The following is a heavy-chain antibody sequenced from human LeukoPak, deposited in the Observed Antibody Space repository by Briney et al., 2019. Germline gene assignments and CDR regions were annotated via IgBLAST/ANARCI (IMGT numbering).Heavy chain of an antibody. V-gene: IGHV3-23*01. CDR1: GFTFANSA. J-gene: IGHJ4*02. CDR3: ARETGLRGIDY. D-gene: IGHD3-16*01. CDR2: IRGSGDLS. Sequence: GRSLRLSCAASGFTFANSAMTWVRQAPGMGLEWVSAIRGSGDLSYYADSVKGRFTISRDNAKNTLYLQMNSLRAEDTAVYYCARETGLRGIDYWGQGTLVTVSS.